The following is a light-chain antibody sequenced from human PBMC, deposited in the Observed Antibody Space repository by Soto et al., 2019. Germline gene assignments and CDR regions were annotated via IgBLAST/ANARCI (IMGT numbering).Light chain of an antibody. Sequence: EIVMTQSPATLSVSPGERATLSCRASQSVSSNLAWYQQKPGQAPRLLIYGASTRATGIPARFSGSGSGTEFTLTISGLQSEDFAIYYCLQYDTWPPGTFGQGTKVEI. V-gene: IGKV3-15*01. CDR1: QSVSSN. CDR3: LQYDTWPPGT. CDR2: GAS. J-gene: IGKJ1*01.